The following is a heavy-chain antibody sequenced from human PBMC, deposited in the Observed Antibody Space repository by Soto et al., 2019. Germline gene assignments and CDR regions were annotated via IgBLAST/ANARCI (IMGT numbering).Heavy chain of an antibody. CDR2: IYKSTTT. CDR3: ARGRYCLTGRCFPNWFDS. D-gene: IGHD2-15*01. Sequence: PSETLSLTCFVSGDSISTVDYFWAWIRQPPGQALEYIGYIYKSTTTYYNPSFESRVAISLDTPKSQFSLTVTSVTAADTAVYFCARGRYCLTGRCFPNWFDSWGQGTLVTVSS. J-gene: IGHJ5*01. CDR1: GDSISTVDYF. V-gene: IGHV4-30-4*01.